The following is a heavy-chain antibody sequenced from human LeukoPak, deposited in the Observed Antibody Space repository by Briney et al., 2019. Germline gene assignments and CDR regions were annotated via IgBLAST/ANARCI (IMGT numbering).Heavy chain of an antibody. Sequence: KPSETLSLTCAVSGYSICSGYYWGWIRQPPGKGLEWIGSIYHSGSTYYNPSLKSRVTISVDTSKNQFSLKLSSVTAADTAVYYCARVVPAADANYYYYYMDVWGKGTTVTVSS. J-gene: IGHJ6*03. CDR3: ARVVPAADANYYYYYMDV. CDR1: GYSICSGYY. D-gene: IGHD2-2*01. V-gene: IGHV4-38-2*01. CDR2: IYHSGST.